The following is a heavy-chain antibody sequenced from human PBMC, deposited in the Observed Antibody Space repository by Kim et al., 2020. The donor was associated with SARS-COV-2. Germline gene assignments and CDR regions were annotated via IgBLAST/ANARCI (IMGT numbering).Heavy chain of an antibody. Sequence: GGSLRLSCAASGFTVSSYWMHWVRQVLGKGLVWVSCINIDGSSTTYADSVKGRFTISRDNAENTLYLQMNSLSAEDTAVYYCARAPSGYSYGLPPDYYYGMDVWGQGTPVTVSS. V-gene: IGHV3-74*01. CDR3: ARAPSGYSYGLPPDYYYGMDV. J-gene: IGHJ6*02. CDR2: INIDGSST. CDR1: GFTVSSYW. D-gene: IGHD5-18*01.